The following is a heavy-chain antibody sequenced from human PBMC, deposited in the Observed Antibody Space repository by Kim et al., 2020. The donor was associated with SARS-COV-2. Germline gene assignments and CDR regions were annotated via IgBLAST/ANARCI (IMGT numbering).Heavy chain of an antibody. V-gene: IGHV4-38-2*02. J-gene: IGHJ4*02. D-gene: IGHD3-16*01. CDR2: IYHSGST. CDR1: GYSISSGYY. CDR3: ARHDDVSPFDY. Sequence: SETLSLTCTVSGYSISSGYYWGWIRQPPGKGLEWIGSIYHSGSTYYNPSLKSRVTISVDTSKNQFSLKLSSVTAADTAVYYCARHDDVSPFDYWGQGTLVTVSS.